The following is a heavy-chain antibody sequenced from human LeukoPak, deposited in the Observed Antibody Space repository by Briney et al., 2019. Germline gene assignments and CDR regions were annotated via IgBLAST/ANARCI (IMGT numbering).Heavy chain of an antibody. V-gene: IGHV1-2*02. Sequence: GASVKVSCKASGYTFTSCYMHWVRQAPGQGFEWMGWINPNSGDTNYAQEFQGRVTMTRDTSISTAHMELSRLRSDDTAVYYCARANPLYCSSTTCLFDYWGQGTLVTVSS. CDR3: ARANPLYCSSTTCLFDY. CDR2: INPNSGDT. CDR1: GYTFTSCY. J-gene: IGHJ4*02. D-gene: IGHD2-2*01.